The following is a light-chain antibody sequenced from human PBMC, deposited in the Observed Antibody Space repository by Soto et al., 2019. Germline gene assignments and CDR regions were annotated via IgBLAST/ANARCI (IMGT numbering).Light chain of an antibody. J-gene: IGLJ2*01. CDR3: SSYTMSSTVV. Sequence: QSVLTQPASVSGSPGQSITISCTGTSSDVGGYNYVSWYQHHPGKAPKLMIDEVNDRPSGVSNRFSASKSGNTASLTISGLQPEDEADYYCSSYTMSSTVVFGGGTKLTVL. CDR2: EVN. CDR1: SSDVGGYNY. V-gene: IGLV2-14*01.